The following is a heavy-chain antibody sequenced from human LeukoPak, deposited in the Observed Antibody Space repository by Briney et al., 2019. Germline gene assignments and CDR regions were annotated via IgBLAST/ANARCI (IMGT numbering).Heavy chain of an antibody. Sequence: GASVKVSCKASGYTFTGYYMHWVRQAPGQGLEWMGWINPNSGGTNYAQKFQGRVTMTRDTSISTAYMELSRLRYDDTAVYYCARGQMVRGVNYDYWGQGTLVTVSS. CDR1: GYTFTGYY. CDR3: ARGQMVRGVNYDY. V-gene: IGHV1-2*02. CDR2: INPNSGGT. D-gene: IGHD3-10*01. J-gene: IGHJ4*02.